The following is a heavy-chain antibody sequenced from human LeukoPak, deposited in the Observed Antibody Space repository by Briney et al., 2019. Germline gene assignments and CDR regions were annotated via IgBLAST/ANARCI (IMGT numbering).Heavy chain of an antibody. CDR3: ARHVHYYDSSGYTDAFDI. CDR2: IYHTGST. CDR1: GGSISSSNW. J-gene: IGHJ3*02. D-gene: IGHD3-22*01. Sequence: SGTLSLTCVVSGGSISSSNWWSWVRQPPGKGLEWIGEIYHTGSTNYNPSLKSRVTISVDTSKNQFSLKLSSVTAADTAVYYCARHVHYYDSSGYTDAFDIWGQGTMVTVSS. V-gene: IGHV4-4*02.